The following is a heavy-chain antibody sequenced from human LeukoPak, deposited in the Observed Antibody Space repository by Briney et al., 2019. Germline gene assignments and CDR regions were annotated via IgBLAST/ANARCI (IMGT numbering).Heavy chain of an antibody. J-gene: IGHJ4*02. CDR3: ARDRVLLWFGESYYFDY. V-gene: IGHV7-4-1*02. D-gene: IGHD3-10*01. Sequence: ASVKVSCKSSVYTFTSYAMNWVRQAPGQGLEWMGWINTNTGNPTYAQGFTGRFVFSLDTSVSTAYLQISSLKAEDTAVYYCARDRVLLWFGESYYFDYWGQGTLVTVSS. CDR1: VYTFTSYA. CDR2: INTNTGNP.